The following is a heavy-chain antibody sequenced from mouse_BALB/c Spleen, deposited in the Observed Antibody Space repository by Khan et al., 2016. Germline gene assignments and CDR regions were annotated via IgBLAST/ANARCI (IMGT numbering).Heavy chain of an antibody. CDR2: ILPGSGYS. Sequence: QVQLKQSGAELMKPGASVKISCKATGYTFSNYWIEWVKQRPGHGLEWIGDILPGSGYSTSNENFKGKATFTADASSNTAYMQLISLTSEDSAVYFCARAWYSMDYWGQGTSVTVSS. CDR3: ARAWYSMDY. CDR1: GYTFSNYW. J-gene: IGHJ4*01. V-gene: IGHV1-9*01.